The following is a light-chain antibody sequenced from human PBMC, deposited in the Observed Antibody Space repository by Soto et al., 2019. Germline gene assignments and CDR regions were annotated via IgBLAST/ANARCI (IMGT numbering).Light chain of an antibody. J-gene: IGKJ2*01. V-gene: IGKV1-39*01. CDR2: SAS. Sequence: DIQMTQSPSSLSASVGDRVTIICRASQSISNYLNWYQQKPGKAPNLLIYSASSLQSGVPSRFSGSGSGTDFTLTISSLQVEDFATYYCQQSYNTPRTFGQGTKLEIK. CDR1: QSISNY. CDR3: QQSYNTPRT.